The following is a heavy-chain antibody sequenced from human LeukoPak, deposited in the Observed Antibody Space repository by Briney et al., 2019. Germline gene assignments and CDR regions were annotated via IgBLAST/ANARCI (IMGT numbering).Heavy chain of an antibody. Sequence: GGSLRLSCAASGFTFSSYGMHWVRQAPGKGLEWVAVISYDGSNKYYADSVKGRFTISRDNSKNTLYLQMNSLRAEDTAVYYCANLMITLGGVIDNDYWGQGTLVTVSS. CDR2: ISYDGSNK. V-gene: IGHV3-30*18. CDR1: GFTFSSYG. J-gene: IGHJ4*02. CDR3: ANLMITLGGVIDNDY. D-gene: IGHD3-16*02.